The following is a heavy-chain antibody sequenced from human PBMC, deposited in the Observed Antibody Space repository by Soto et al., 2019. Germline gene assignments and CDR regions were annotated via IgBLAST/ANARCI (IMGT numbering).Heavy chain of an antibody. Sequence: SETLSLTCTVSGGSISSGGYYWSWIRQHPGKGLEWIGYIYYSGSTYYNPSLKSRVTISVDTSKNQFSLKLSSVTAADTAVHYCAREKGYYDSSGYYRYFDYWGQGTLVTVSS. V-gene: IGHV4-31*03. CDR3: AREKGYYDSSGYYRYFDY. D-gene: IGHD3-22*01. CDR2: IYYSGST. J-gene: IGHJ4*02. CDR1: GGSISSGGYY.